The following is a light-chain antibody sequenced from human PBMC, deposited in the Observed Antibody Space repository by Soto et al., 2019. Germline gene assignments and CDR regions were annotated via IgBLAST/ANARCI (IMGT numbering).Light chain of an antibody. J-gene: IGKJ4*01. CDR1: QSISSSY. V-gene: IGKV3-20*01. Sequence: EIVLTQSPGTLSLSPGERATLSCMASQSISSSYLAWYQQKPGQPPRLLLYRTFSRATGIPDRFSGSGSGTDFTLTITRLEHEDFAVYFCQQFSSSPLTFGGGTKVDIK. CDR2: RTF. CDR3: QQFSSSPLT.